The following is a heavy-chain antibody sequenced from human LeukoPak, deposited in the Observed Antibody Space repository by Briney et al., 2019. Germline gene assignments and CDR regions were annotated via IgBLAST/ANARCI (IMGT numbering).Heavy chain of an antibody. CDR3: AGAQEGVVGATAGAAFDI. CDR1: GGSFSSYY. V-gene: IGHV4-38-2*01. D-gene: IGHD1-26*01. Sequence: SETLSLTCAVSGGSFSSYYWNWIRQPPGKGLEWIGSIYHSGSTYYNPSLKSRVTISVDTSKNQFSLKLSSVTAADTAVYYCAGAQEGVVGATAGAAFDIWGQGTMVTVSS. CDR2: IYHSGST. J-gene: IGHJ3*02.